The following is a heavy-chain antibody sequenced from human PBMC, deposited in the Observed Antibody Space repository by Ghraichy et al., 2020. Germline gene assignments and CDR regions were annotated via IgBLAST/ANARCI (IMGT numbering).Heavy chain of an antibody. CDR1: GGSFSGYY. J-gene: IGHJ4*02. V-gene: IGHV4-34*01. CDR3: ARSPTSGSNDH. CDR2: INHGGIT. D-gene: IGHD3-10*01. Sequence: SETLSLTCVVYGGSFSGYYWSWIRQPPGKGLEWIGEINHGGITNYNPSLKSRVTISIDTSKNQFSLKVNSVTAADTAVYYCARSPTSGSNDHWGQGALVTVSS.